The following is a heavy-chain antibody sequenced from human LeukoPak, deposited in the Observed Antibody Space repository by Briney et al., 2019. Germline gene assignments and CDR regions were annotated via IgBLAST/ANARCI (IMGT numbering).Heavy chain of an antibody. J-gene: IGHJ4*02. CDR2: ITDSGGRT. V-gene: IGHV3-23*01. D-gene: IGHD1-26*01. CDR3: AKGLTTGTTIWSFDY. Sequence: PGGSLRLSCEASGFTFSSHAMSWVRQAPGKGLEWVSAITDSGGRTNYADSVKGRFTIFRDNSKNTLYLQMNSLRAEDTAVYYCAKGLTTGTTIWSFDYWGQGTLVPVSS. CDR1: GFTFSSHA.